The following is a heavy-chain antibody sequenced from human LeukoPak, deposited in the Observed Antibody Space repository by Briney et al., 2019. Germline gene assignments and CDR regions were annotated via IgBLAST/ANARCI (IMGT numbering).Heavy chain of an antibody. D-gene: IGHD6-13*01. CDR2: IYYSGST. CDR1: GGSLTYYY. CDR3: ARFTKVDSSSWPDY. J-gene: IGHJ4*02. Sequence: SETLSLTCTVSGGSLTYYYWTWIRQSPGRRPEWIGYIYYSGSTYYNPSLKSRVTISVDTSKNQFSLKLSSVTAADTAVYYCARFTKVDSSSWPDYWGQGTLVTVSS. V-gene: IGHV4-59*04.